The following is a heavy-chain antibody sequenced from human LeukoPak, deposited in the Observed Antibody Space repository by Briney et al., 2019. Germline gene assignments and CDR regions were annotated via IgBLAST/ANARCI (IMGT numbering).Heavy chain of an antibody. J-gene: IGHJ6*02. CDR1: GFKFSSYW. V-gene: IGHV5-51*01. Sequence: GESLKISCKGSGFKFSSYWIGWVRQMPGKGLEWMGTIYPGDSDTKYSPSFQGRVSISADKSSSTAYLQWNSLAASDTAMYYCARLGGGGGIYLYGLDVWGQGTTVTVSS. D-gene: IGHD2-15*01. CDR3: ARLGGGGGIYLYGLDV. CDR2: IYPGDSDT.